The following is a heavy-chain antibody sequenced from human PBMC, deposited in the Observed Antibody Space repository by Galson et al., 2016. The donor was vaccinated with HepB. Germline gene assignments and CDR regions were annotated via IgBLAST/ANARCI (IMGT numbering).Heavy chain of an antibody. J-gene: IGHJ4*02. D-gene: IGHD2-21*01. CDR3: ARDRGWGSVNYFDY. CDR1: GDSIDSTSHY. V-gene: IGHV4-61*02. CDR2: VFATGST. Sequence: TLSLTCTVSGDSIDSTSHYWSWLRQPAGKGLEWIGRVFATGSTSFNPSLKSRVTLSVDTSQNHFSLTLSAVTAADTAVYYCARDRGWGSVNYFDYWGQGILVTVSS.